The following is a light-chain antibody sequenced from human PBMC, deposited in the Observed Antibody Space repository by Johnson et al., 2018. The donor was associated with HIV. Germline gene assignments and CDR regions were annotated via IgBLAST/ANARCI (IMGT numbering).Light chain of an antibody. CDR1: ISNIESYF. CDR3: GIWDASLSPLYV. J-gene: IGLJ1*01. Sequence: QSVLTQPPSVSAAPGQRVNISCSGNISNIESYFVSWYQQLPGAAPTLLIYEDNNRPSGIPDRFSGSKSGATATLGITGLQTGDEADYYCGIWDASLSPLYVFGSGTTITVL. CDR2: EDN. V-gene: IGLV1-51*02.